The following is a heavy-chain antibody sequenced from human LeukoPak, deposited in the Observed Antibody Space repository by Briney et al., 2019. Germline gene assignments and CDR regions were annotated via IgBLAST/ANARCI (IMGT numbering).Heavy chain of an antibody. D-gene: IGHD7-27*01. V-gene: IGHV3-23*01. CDR3: AAATGDSAAFDI. J-gene: IGHJ3*02. CDR1: RFTFKNYA. Sequence: GGSLRLSCAASRFTFKNYAMNWVRQTPGKGLEWVSAISGNGGSTYYADSVKGRFTISRDNSKNTLYLQMNSLRAEDTAVYYCAAATGDSAAFDIWGQGTMVTVSS. CDR2: ISGNGGST.